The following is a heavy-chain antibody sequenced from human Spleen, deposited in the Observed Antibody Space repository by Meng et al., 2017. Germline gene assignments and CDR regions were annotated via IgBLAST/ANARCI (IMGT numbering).Heavy chain of an antibody. CDR1: GGSISSGGDY. CDR3: ARDSGRSIIVSHYGMDV. D-gene: IGHD3-22*01. Sequence: SETLSLTCTVSGGSISSGGDYWSWIRQPAGKGLEWIGRIYISGSTNYNPSLKSRVTISVDTSKNQFSLKLRSVTAADTVVYYCARDSGRSIIVSHYGMDVWGQGTTVTVSS. CDR2: IYISGST. J-gene: IGHJ6*02. V-gene: IGHV4-61*02.